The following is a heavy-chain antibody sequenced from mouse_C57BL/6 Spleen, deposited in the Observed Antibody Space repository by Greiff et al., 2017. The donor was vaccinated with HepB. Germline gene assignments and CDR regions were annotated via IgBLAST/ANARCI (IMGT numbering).Heavy chain of an antibody. V-gene: IGHV1-61*01. D-gene: IGHD1-1*01. CDR2: IYPSDSET. CDR1: GYTFTSYW. J-gene: IGHJ2*01. CDR3: ARRAYYGSSYGFDY. Sequence: QVQLQQPGAELVRPGSSVKLSCKASGYTFTSYWMDWVKQRPGQGLEWIGNIYPSDSETHYNQKFKDKATLTVDKSSSTAYMQLSSLTSEDSAVYYCARRAYYGSSYGFDYWGQGTTLTVSS.